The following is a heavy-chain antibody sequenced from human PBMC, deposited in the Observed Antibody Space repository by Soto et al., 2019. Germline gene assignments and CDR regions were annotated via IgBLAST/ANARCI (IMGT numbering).Heavy chain of an antibody. CDR1: GFSFSNYA. J-gene: IGHJ4*02. D-gene: IGHD2-15*01. Sequence: PGGSLRLSCAASGFSFSNYAMNWVRQAPGKGLEWVSAISAGGSNTNYADSVKGRFTISRDNSKNTLYLQMNSLRAEDTAVYYCAKDGVPVVFDYWGQGTLVTVSS. V-gene: IGHV3-23*01. CDR2: ISAGGSNT. CDR3: AKDGVPVVFDY.